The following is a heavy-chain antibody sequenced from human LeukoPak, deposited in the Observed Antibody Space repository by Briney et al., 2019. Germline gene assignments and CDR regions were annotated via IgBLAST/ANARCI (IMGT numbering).Heavy chain of an antibody. CDR2: ISSSGSTI. Sequence: KPGGSLRLSCAASGFTFSDYYMSWIRQAPGKGLEWVSYISSSGSTIYHADSVKGRFTISRDNAKNSLYLQMNSLRAEDTAVYYCARDKLRGYSYYLGEVDYWGQGTLVTVSS. J-gene: IGHJ4*02. D-gene: IGHD5-18*01. CDR3: ARDKLRGYSYYLGEVDY. V-gene: IGHV3-11*01. CDR1: GFTFSDYY.